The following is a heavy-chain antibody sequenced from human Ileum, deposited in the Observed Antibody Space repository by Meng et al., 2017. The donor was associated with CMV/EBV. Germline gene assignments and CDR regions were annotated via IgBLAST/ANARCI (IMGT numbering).Heavy chain of an antibody. V-gene: IGHV4-59*01. CDR3: ARDRGNGGYGYAQMPDY. J-gene: IGHJ4*02. CDR1: GGSISGYY. CDR2: IDFSGTT. D-gene: IGHD5-18*01. Sequence: SETLSLTCTVSGGSISGYYWNWIRQTPGKGLEWIGNIDFSGTTKYNPSLKSRVTISVDTSKIQVSLNLGSVAPADTAVYFCARDRGNGGYGYAQMPDYWGQGTLVTVSS.